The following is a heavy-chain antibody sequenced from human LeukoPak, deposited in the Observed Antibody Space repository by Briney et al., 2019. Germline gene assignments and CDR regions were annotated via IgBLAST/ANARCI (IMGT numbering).Heavy chain of an antibody. J-gene: IGHJ3*02. CDR1: GGTFSSYS. CDR2: IIPIFGTA. CDR3: ARDVRGAAQFSDAFHI. D-gene: IGHD6-13*01. V-gene: IGHV1-69*06. Sequence: ASVKVSCKASGGTFSSYSISWVRQAPGQGLEWMGGIIPIFGTANYAQKFQGRVTITADKSTSTAYMDLSSLRSEDTDVYYCARDVRGAAQFSDAFHIWGQGTMVTVSS.